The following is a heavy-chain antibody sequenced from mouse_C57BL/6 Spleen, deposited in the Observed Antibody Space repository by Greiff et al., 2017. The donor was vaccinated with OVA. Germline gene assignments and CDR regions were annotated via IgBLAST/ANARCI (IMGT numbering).Heavy chain of an antibody. J-gene: IGHJ3*01. CDR2: ISDGGSYT. CDR1: GFTFSSYA. V-gene: IGHV5-4*01. D-gene: IGHD4-1*01. CDR3: ARDRTGSAWFAY. Sequence: EVKLMESGGGLVKPGGSLKLSCAASGFTFSSYAMSWVRQTPEKRLEWVATISDGGSYTYYPDNVKGGFTISRDNAKNNLYLQMSHLKSDDTAMYYCARDRTGSAWFAYWGQGTLVTVSA.